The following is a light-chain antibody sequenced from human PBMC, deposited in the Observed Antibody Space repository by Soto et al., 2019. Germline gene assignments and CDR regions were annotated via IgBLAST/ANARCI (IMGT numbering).Light chain of an antibody. V-gene: IGKV1-5*01. CDR2: DAS. CDR1: QTISNW. Sequence: DIQMTQSPSTLSASVGDRVTITCRASQTISNWLAWYQQKPGKAPTLLIYDASTLERGVPSRFSGTGSGTEFTLSIDSLQHDDFATYYCQQYHTSSITLGQGTRLEIK. CDR3: QQYHTSSIT. J-gene: IGKJ5*01.